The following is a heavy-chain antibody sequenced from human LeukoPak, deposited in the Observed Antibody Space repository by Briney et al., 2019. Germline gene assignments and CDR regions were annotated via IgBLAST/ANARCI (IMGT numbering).Heavy chain of an antibody. CDR3: ARGYPQWLVHPRYYFDY. Sequence: PSETLSLTCTVSGGSISSSSYYWGWIRQPPGKGLEWIGSIYYSGSTYYNPSLKSRVTISVDTSKNQFSLKLGSVTAADTAVYYCARGYPQWLVHPRYYFDYWGQGTLVTVSS. CDR1: GGSISSSSYY. D-gene: IGHD6-19*01. CDR2: IYYSGST. J-gene: IGHJ4*02. V-gene: IGHV4-39*01.